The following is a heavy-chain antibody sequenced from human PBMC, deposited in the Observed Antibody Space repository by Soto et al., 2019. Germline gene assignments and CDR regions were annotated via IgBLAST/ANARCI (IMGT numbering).Heavy chain of an antibody. CDR1: GFTFSSYA. Sequence: PGGSLRLSCASSGFTFSSYAMSLVRQAPGKGLEWVSIITSDGRTYYADSVKGRFTISRDNSKNTVYLQMNSLRAEDTAVYYCAKDYSTVTTDPLSVVLFDYWGQGALVTVSS. V-gene: IGHV3-23*01. CDR2: ITSDGRT. CDR3: AKDYSTVTTDPLSVVLFDY. J-gene: IGHJ4*02. D-gene: IGHD4-17*01.